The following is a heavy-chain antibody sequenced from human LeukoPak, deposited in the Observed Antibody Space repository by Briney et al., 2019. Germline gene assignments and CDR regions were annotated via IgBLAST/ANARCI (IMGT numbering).Heavy chain of an antibody. J-gene: IGHJ6*02. Sequence: SQTLSLTCTVSGGSISSGDYYWSWIRQPPGKGLEWIGYIYYSGSTYYNPSLKSRVTISVDTSKNQFSLKLSSVTAADTAVYYCARDRDFYGGSMDVWGQGTTVTVSS. V-gene: IGHV4-30-4*01. CDR3: ARDRDFYGGSMDV. CDR1: GGSISSGDYY. D-gene: IGHD2/OR15-2a*01. CDR2: IYYSGST.